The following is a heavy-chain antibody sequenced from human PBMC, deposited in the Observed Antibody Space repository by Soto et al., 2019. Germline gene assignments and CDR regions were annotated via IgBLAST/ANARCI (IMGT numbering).Heavy chain of an antibody. V-gene: IGHV1-3*01. CDR3: AGDIVTGYLDP. D-gene: IGHD2-15*01. CDR1: GYTFSRYT. CDR2: INPDNGTT. J-gene: IGHJ5*02. Sequence: AASVKVSCKASGYTFSRYTMNWVRQAPGQRLEWMGWINPDNGTTKYSQKFQDRVIITRDTSASTAYMDLSSLRAEDTAVYYCAGDIVTGYLDPWGQGTLVTVSS.